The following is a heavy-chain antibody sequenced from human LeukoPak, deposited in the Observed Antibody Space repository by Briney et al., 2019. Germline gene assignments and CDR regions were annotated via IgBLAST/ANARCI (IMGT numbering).Heavy chain of an antibody. J-gene: IGHJ5*02. CDR1: GGSISSGDYY. D-gene: IGHD5-12*01. Sequence: PSQTLSLTCTVSGGSISSGDYYWSWIRQPPGKGLEWIGYIYYSESTYYNPPLKSRVTISVDTSKNQFSLKLSSVTAADTAVYYCARDAGGYGSWFDPWGQGTLVTVSS. CDR2: IYYSEST. CDR3: ARDAGGYGSWFDP. V-gene: IGHV4-30-4*08.